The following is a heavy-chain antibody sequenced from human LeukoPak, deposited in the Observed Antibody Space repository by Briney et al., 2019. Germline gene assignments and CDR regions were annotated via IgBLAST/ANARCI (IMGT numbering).Heavy chain of an antibody. J-gene: IGHJ3*02. Sequence: PSETLSLTCAVYGGSFSGYYWSWIRQPPGKGREWIGEINHSGSTNYNPSLKSRVTISVDTSKNQFSLKLSSVTAADTAVYYCARVSTVNLDWGAFDIWGQGTMVTVSS. CDR1: GGSFSGYY. CDR3: ARVSTVNLDWGAFDI. V-gene: IGHV4-34*01. CDR2: INHSGST. D-gene: IGHD4-11*01.